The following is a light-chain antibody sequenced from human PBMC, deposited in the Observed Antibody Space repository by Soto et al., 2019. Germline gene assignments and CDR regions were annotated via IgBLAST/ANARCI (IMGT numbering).Light chain of an antibody. Sequence: QSALTQPASVSGSPGQSITISCTGTSSDVGGYNYVSWYQQHPGKAPKLMIYDVSNRPSGVFNRFSGSKSGNTASLTISGLQAEDEADYYCSSYTSSSTDFGTGTKLTVL. V-gene: IGLV2-14*01. CDR1: SSDVGGYNY. CDR3: SSYTSSSTD. J-gene: IGLJ1*01. CDR2: DVS.